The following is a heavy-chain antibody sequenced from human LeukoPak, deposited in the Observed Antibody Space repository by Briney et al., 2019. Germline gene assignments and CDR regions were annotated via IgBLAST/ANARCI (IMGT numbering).Heavy chain of an antibody. Sequence: SETLSLTCTFYGGSFSSYYWSWVRQPPGKGLEWIGEINHSGSTTYNPSLRSRVTISVDTSKKHFSLKLTSVTAADTAVYFCAQTLEVSTITVHYWGQGTLVTVSS. CDR1: GGSFSSYY. V-gene: IGHV4-34*01. CDR2: INHSGST. J-gene: IGHJ4*02. D-gene: IGHD2-8*02. CDR3: AQTLEVSTITVHY.